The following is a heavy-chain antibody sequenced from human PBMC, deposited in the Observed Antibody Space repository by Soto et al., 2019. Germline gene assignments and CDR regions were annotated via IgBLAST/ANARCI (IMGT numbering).Heavy chain of an antibody. D-gene: IGHD4-17*01. CDR2: IKSKTDGGTT. Sequence: GGSLRLSCAASGFTFSNAWMSWVRQAPGKGLEWVGRIKSKTDGGTTNYAAPGKGRFTISRDDSKNTLYLQMNSLKTEDTAVYYCTTHHLYYGDYEDFDYWGQGTLVTVSS. J-gene: IGHJ4*02. V-gene: IGHV3-15*01. CDR3: TTHHLYYGDYEDFDY. CDR1: GFTFSNAW.